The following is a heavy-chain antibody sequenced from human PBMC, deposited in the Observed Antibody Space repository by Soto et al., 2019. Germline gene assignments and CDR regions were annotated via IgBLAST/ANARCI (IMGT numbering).Heavy chain of an antibody. CDR2: AHSGGSTT. CDR3: YSGDRGGLDP. J-gene: IGHJ3*01. Sequence: EVQLVESGGGLVQPGESLRLSCAASGFTFDYYWMHWVRQAPEKGLVWVSRAHSGGSTTTYADSVKGRFTISRDNARNKVYLQMSDLRAEYKGIYYRYSGDRGGLDPWGHGTMVTVSS. D-gene: IGHD3-10*01. V-gene: IGHV3-74*01. CDR1: GFTFDYYW.